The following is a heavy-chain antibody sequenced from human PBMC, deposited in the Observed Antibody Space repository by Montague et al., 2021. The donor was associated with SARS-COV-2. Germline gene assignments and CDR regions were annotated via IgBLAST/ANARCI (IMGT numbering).Heavy chain of an antibody. D-gene: IGHD2-2*01. CDR3: AKGFTSWPRGLFDY. V-gene: IGHV3-23*01. CDR1: GFTLSSYA. Sequence: SLRLSCSASGFTLSSYAMNWVRQAPGKGLEWVSSISGSDDTTYYXDPVKGRFTISRDSSKNTLYLQMNSLRVEETAVYYCAKGFTSWPRGLFDYWGQGSLVTVSS. J-gene: IGHJ4*02. CDR2: ISGSDDTT.